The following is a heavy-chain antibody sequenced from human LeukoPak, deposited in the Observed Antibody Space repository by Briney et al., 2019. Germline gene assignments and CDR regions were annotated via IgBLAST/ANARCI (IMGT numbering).Heavy chain of an antibody. Sequence: GGSLRLSCAASGFTFDDYAMHWVRQAPGKGLEWVSGISWNSGSIGYADSVKGRFTISRDNAKNSLYLQMNSLKTEDTAMYYCTRSITGITAHFDYWGQGTLVTVSS. CDR3: TRSITGITAHFDY. CDR2: ISWNSGSI. D-gene: IGHD1-7*01. V-gene: IGHV3-9*01. J-gene: IGHJ4*02. CDR1: GFTFDDYA.